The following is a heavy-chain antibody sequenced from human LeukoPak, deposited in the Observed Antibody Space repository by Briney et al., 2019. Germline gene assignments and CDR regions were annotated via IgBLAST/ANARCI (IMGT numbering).Heavy chain of an antibody. D-gene: IGHD4-17*01. CDR1: GFTFGSYS. CDR3: ARCKILRTYAFDI. V-gene: IGHV3-48*01. J-gene: IGHJ3*02. CDR2: ISSSSSTI. Sequence: GGSLRLSCAASGFTFGSYSMNWVRQAPGKGLEWVSYISSSSSTIYYADSVKGRFTISRDNAKNSLYLQMNSLRAEDTAVYYCARCKILRTYAFDIWGQGTMVTVSS.